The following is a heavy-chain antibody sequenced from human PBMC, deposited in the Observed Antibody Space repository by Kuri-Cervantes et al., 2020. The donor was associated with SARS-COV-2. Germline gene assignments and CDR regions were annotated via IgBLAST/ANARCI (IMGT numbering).Heavy chain of an antibody. CDR2: ISYDGSNK. CDR3: AIAAAGRGGFGY. CDR1: GFTFSSYG. D-gene: IGHD6-13*01. V-gene: IGHV3-30*03. J-gene: IGHJ4*02. Sequence: GGSLRLSCAASGFTFSSYGMHWVRQAPGKGLEWVAVISYDGSNKYYADSVKGRYTISRDNSKNTLYLQMNSLRAEDTAVYYCAIAAAGRGGFGYWGQGTLVTVSS.